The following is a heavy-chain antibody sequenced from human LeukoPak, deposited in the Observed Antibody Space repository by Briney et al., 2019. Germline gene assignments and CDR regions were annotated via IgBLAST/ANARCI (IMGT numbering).Heavy chain of an antibody. Sequence: TGGSLRLSCAASGFTFSSYGMHWVRQAPGKGLEWVAFIRYDGSNKYYADSVKGRFTISRDNSKNTLYLQTNSLRAEDTAVYYCAKDRKIRNWNYYQAKPVYWGQGTLVTVSS. CDR1: GFTFSSYG. CDR2: IRYDGSNK. J-gene: IGHJ4*02. D-gene: IGHD1-7*01. CDR3: AKDRKIRNWNYYQAKPVY. V-gene: IGHV3-30*02.